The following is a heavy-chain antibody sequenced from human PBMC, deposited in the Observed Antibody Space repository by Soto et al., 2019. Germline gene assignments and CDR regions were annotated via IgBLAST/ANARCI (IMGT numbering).Heavy chain of an antibody. CDR3: ARDWFGIDY. Sequence: QVQLVQSGAEVKKPGASVKVSCKASGYTFTSYGISWVRQAPGQGLEWMGWINPYNGNTNYALKLQGRVTMTTDTSTNTAYMERRSLSSDDTAVYYCARDWFGIDYWGQGTLVTVSS. CDR1: GYTFTSYG. J-gene: IGHJ4*02. V-gene: IGHV1-18*01. D-gene: IGHD3-16*01. CDR2: INPYNGNT.